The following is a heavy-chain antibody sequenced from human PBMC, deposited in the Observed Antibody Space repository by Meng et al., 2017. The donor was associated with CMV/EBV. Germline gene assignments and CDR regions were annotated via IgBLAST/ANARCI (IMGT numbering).Heavy chain of an antibody. CDR1: GISFSDSW. D-gene: IGHD1-1*01. CDR2: IKSQVDGGTT. J-gene: IGHJ4*02. CDR3: TTGRGGYNAEDY. Sequence: VPLVGSGRGRIKPCGSLRLSRVISGISFSDSWMSWVRQAPGKGLEWVGLIKSQVDGGTTDYAAPLRGRFSISRDDSKNTMYLQMNSLKTDDTAVYYCTTGRGGYNAEDYWGQGTLVTVSS. V-gene: IGHV3-15*01.